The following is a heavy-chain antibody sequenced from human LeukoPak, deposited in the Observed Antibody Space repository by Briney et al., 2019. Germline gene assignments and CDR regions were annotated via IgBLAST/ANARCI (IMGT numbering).Heavy chain of an antibody. Sequence: GGSLRLSCVASGFSFSSYWMHWVRQAPGKGPVWVSRINSDGSSIRYANSVKGRFTISRDNANNTLDLQMNSLRAEDTAVYYWARSHYYDSSGSFNFNYGLDVWGQGTTVIVSS. V-gene: IGHV3-74*01. CDR3: ARSHYYDSSGSFNFNYGLDV. CDR1: GFSFSSYW. CDR2: INSDGSSI. D-gene: IGHD3-22*01. J-gene: IGHJ6*02.